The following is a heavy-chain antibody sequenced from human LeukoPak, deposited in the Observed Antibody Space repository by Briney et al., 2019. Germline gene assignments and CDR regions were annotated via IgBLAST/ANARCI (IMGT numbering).Heavy chain of an antibody. CDR1: GGSISTYY. D-gene: IGHD4-17*01. CDR2: IYYSGST. Sequence: SETLSLTCTVSGGSISTYYWSWIRKPPEKGLEWIGYIYYSGSTNYNPPLKSRVTISVDTSKNQFSLKLSSVTAADTAVYYCARADDYGDYDYFDYWGQGTLVTVSS. J-gene: IGHJ4*02. V-gene: IGHV4-59*01. CDR3: ARADDYGDYDYFDY.